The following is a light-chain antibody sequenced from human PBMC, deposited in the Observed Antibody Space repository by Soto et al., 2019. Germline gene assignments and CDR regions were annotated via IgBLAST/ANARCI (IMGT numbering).Light chain of an antibody. CDR1: QGLLHSNGYNY. CDR2: LGS. Sequence: DMVITQSPLSLPVTPGEPASISCRSSQGLLHSNGYNYLDWYLQKPGQSPQLLIYLGSNRASGVPDRFSGSGSGTDFTLKISRVEAEDVGVYYCMQPLQSWTFGQGTKLDXK. CDR3: MQPLQSWT. V-gene: IGKV2-28*01. J-gene: IGKJ1*01.